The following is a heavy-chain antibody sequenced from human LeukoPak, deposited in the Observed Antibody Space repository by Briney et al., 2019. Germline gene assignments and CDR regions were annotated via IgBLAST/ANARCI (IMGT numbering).Heavy chain of an antibody. V-gene: IGHV1-18*01. CDR1: GYTFTSYG. CDR2: ISAYNGNT. Sequence: GASVKVSCKASGYTFTSYGISWVRQAPGQGLEWMGWISAYNGNTNYAQKLQGRVTMTTDTSTSTAYMELRSLRSDDTAVYYCARDWPYYDSSGYYGGWFDPWGQGTLVTVSP. J-gene: IGHJ5*02. D-gene: IGHD3-22*01. CDR3: ARDWPYYDSSGYYGGWFDP.